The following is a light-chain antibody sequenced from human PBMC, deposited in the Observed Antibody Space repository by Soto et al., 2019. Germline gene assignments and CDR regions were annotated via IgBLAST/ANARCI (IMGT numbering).Light chain of an antibody. J-gene: IGKJ2*01. Sequence: EIVLTQSPGTLPLSPGDRATLSCRASQRVSNSYLAWYQQKPGQAPRLLIYDASTRAAGVPDRVTGGGSGPDFTLTISALEPEDFALYFCQQYERPPFAFGQGTRLEI. CDR2: DAS. CDR1: QRVSNSY. V-gene: IGKV3-20*01. CDR3: QQYERPPFA.